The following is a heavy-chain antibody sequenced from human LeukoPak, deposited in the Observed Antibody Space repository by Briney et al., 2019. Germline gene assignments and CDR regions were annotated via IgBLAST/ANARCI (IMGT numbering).Heavy chain of an antibody. D-gene: IGHD3-3*01. CDR1: GFTFSSYA. CDR2: ISGSSGST. Sequence: GGSLRLSCAASGFTFSSYAMSWVRQAPGKGLEWVSAISGSSGSTYYADSVKGRFTISRDNSKNTLYLQMNSLRAEDTAVYYCAKSEALRFLEWLFGYWGQGTLVTVSS. CDR3: AKSEALRFLEWLFGY. J-gene: IGHJ4*02. V-gene: IGHV3-23*01.